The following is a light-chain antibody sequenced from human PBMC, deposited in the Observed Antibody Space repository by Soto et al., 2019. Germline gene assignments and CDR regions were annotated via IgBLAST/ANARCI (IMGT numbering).Light chain of an antibody. Sequence: EIVMSQSLATLSVTPGERATLSCRASQSVSSSYLAWYQQKPGQAPRLLIYGASSRATGIPDRFSGSGSGTDFTLTISRLEPEDFAVYYCQQYGSSPITFGQRTKV. CDR1: QSVSSSY. CDR2: GAS. CDR3: QQYGSSPIT. J-gene: IGKJ1*01. V-gene: IGKV3-20*01.